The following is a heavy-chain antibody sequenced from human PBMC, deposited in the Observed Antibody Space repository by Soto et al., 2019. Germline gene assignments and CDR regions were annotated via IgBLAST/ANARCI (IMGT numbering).Heavy chain of an antibody. CDR3: ARVPSAMDSGYEKNWFDP. CDR2: IIPIFGPA. J-gene: IGHJ5*02. V-gene: IGHV1-69*01. D-gene: IGHD5-12*01. CDR1: GGTFSSYA. Sequence: QVQLVQSGAEVKKPRSSVKVSCKASGGTFSSYAISWVRQAPGQGLEWMGGIIPIFGPANYAQKFQGRVTITADESPSTADMELSSRRSEDTAVYYCARVPSAMDSGYEKNWFDPWGQGTLVTVSS.